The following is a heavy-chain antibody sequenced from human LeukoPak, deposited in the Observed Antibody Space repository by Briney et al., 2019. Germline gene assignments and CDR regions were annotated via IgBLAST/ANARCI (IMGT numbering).Heavy chain of an antibody. CDR2: IWYDGSNK. D-gene: IGHD3-22*01. J-gene: IGHJ1*01. CDR1: GFTFSSYG. Sequence: GGSLRLSCAASGFTFSSYGMHWVRQAPGKGLEWVAXIWYDGSNKYYADSVKGRFTISRDNSKNTLYLQMNSLRAEDTAVYYCAKDLSFAYYDSSGPLFQHWGQGTLVTVSS. V-gene: IGHV3-33*06. CDR3: AKDLSFAYYDSSGPLFQH.